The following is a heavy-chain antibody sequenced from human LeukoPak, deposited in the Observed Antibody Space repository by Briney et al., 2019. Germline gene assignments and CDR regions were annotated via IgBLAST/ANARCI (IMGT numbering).Heavy chain of an antibody. CDR1: GYTFTSYD. D-gene: IGHD3-3*01. CDR2: MNPNSGNT. Sequence: ASVKVSCKASGYTFTSYDINWVRQATGQGLEWMGWMNPNSGNTGYAQNFQGRVTMTRNTSISTAYMALRRLRSEETAVYYCERVRKEVDFWSGYYTWYYYYYMAVWGKGTTVTVSS. CDR3: ERVRKEVDFWSGYYTWYYYYYMAV. J-gene: IGHJ6*03. V-gene: IGHV1-8*01.